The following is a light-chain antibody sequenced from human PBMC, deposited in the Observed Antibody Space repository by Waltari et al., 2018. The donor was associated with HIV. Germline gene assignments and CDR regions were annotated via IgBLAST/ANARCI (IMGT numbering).Light chain of an antibody. CDR3: QKYNTAPYT. CDR2: AAS. CDR1: QDISNN. Sequence: DLQMTQSPSSLSVSVGDRVIITCRASQDISNNLAWYQQKPGTVPKLLIYAASTLQSGVPFRFSGSGSGTDFTLTIDSLQPEDIATYYCQKYNTAPYTFGQGTNLEI. J-gene: IGKJ2*01. V-gene: IGKV1-27*01.